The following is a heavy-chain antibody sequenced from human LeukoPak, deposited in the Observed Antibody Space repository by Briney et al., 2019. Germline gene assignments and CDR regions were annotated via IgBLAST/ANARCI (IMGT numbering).Heavy chain of an antibody. CDR2: ISGSGGNT. V-gene: IGHV3-23*01. Sequence: GGSLRLSCAASGFTFSSYAMSWVRQAPGKGLEWVSAISGSGGNTYYADSVKGRFTISRDNSKNTLYLQMNSLRAEDTAVYYCARAFGSSSSYFDYWGQGTLVTVSS. J-gene: IGHJ4*02. D-gene: IGHD6-13*01. CDR3: ARAFGSSSSYFDY. CDR1: GFTFSSYA.